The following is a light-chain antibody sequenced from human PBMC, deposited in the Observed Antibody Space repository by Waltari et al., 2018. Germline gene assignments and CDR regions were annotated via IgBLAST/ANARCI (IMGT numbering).Light chain of an antibody. CDR2: KDT. J-gene: IGLJ2*01. CDR3: QSADSSGTPVV. V-gene: IGLV3-25*03. CDR1: ALPNQY. Sequence: SYELTQPPSVSVSPGQTARITCSAVALPNQYAYWYQQKPGQAPVLVIYKDTERPSGIPERFSGSSSGTTVTLTISGIQAEDEADYFCQSADSSGTPVVFGGGTKLTVL.